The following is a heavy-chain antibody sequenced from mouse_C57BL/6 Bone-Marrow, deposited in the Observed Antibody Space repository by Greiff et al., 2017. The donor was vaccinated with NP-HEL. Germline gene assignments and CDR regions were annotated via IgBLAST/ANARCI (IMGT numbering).Heavy chain of an antibody. D-gene: IGHD1-1*01. CDR3: ARGHYGSSYRFAY. CDR2: INPNNGGT. CDR1: GYTFTDYN. J-gene: IGHJ3*01. V-gene: IGHV1-22*01. Sequence: VQLQQSGPELVKPGASVKMSCKASGYTFTDYNMHWVKQSHGKSLEWIGYINPNNGGTSYNQKFKGKATLTVNKSSSTAYMELRSLTSEDSAVYYCARGHYGSSYRFAYWGQGTLVTVSA.